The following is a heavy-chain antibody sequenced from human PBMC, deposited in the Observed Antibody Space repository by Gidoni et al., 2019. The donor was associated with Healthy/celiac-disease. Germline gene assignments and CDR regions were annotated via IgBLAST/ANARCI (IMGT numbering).Heavy chain of an antibody. CDR1: GGSISSYY. Sequence: QVQLQESGPGLVKPSETLSLTCTVSGGSISSYYWSWIRQPPGKGLEWIGYIYYSGSTNYNPSLKSRVTISVDTSKNQFSLKLSSVTAADTAVYYCARHLAARGAFDIWGQGTMVTVSS. J-gene: IGHJ3*02. V-gene: IGHV4-59*08. CDR2: IYYSGST. CDR3: ARHLAARGAFDI.